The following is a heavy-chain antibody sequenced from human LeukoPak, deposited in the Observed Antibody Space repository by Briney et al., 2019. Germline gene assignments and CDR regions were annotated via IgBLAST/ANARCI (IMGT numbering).Heavy chain of an antibody. Sequence: ASVTVSFKPSGYTFTIYGISWVRQAPGQGLEWMGWISGYNGNTKYAQKLQGRVTITTDTSTSTAYMELRSLRSDDTAVYYCARDSLQIYYDSSGYHLDAFDNWGQGTMVTVSS. CDR3: ARDSLQIYYDSSGYHLDAFDN. D-gene: IGHD3-22*01. CDR2: ISGYNGNT. V-gene: IGHV1-18*01. CDR1: GYTFTIYG. J-gene: IGHJ3*02.